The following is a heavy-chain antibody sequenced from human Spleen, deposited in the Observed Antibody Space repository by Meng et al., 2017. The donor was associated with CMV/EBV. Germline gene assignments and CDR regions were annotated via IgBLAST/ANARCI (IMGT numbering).Heavy chain of an antibody. V-gene: IGHV1-2*02. D-gene: IGHD6-19*01. CDR2: INPNSGGT. CDR1: GYTFTGYY. J-gene: IGHJ5*01. CDR3: ARSGWLWGFDS. Sequence: SCKASGYTFTGYYMHWVRQAPGQGLEWMGWINPNSGGTNYAQKFQGRVTMTRDTSISTAYMELSSLTSDDTAVYYCARSGWLWGFDSWGQGTLVTVSS.